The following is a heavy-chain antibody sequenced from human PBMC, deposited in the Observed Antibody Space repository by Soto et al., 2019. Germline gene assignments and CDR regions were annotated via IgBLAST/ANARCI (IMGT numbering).Heavy chain of an antibody. CDR2: INHSGTV. CDR1: GGAFNGYY. CDR3: ARAGAALVRGSIGGFDY. D-gene: IGHD3-10*01. J-gene: IGHJ4*02. Sequence: QVHLQQWGAGLLKPSETLSLTCAVNGGAFNGYYWTWIRQSPGKGLQWIGEINHSGTVDYNPSLKSRVTFSIDTSKKQFSLTLTSMTAAATAVYYCARAGAALVRGSIGGFDYWGQGTLVTVSS. V-gene: IGHV4-34*01.